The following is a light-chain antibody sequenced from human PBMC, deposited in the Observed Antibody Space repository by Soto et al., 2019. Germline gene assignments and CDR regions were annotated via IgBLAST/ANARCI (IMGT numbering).Light chain of an antibody. CDR2: DVT. V-gene: IGLV2-11*01. CDR1: STDVGGYNC. J-gene: IGLJ1*01. Sequence: QSVLTQPRSVSGSPGQSVTISCTGTSTDVGGYNCVSWYQQHPGKAPQLLIFDVTQRPSGVPDRFSGSKSGNTASLTISGLQAEDEADYYCCSHSATYTFVFGTGTKATVL. CDR3: CSHSATYTFV.